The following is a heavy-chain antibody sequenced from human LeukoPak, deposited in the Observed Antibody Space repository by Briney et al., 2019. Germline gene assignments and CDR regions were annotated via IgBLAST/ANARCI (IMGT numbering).Heavy chain of an antibody. CDR2: INPNSGGT. D-gene: IGHD6-13*01. J-gene: IGHJ5*02. Sequence: GASVKVSCKASGYTFTGYYMHWVRQAPGQGLEWMGWINPNSGGTNYAQKFQGRVTMTRDTSISTAYMELSRLRSDDTAVYCCARDATRGIAAAEPFDPWGQGTLVTVSS. CDR1: GYTFTGYY. CDR3: ARDATRGIAAAEPFDP. V-gene: IGHV1-2*02.